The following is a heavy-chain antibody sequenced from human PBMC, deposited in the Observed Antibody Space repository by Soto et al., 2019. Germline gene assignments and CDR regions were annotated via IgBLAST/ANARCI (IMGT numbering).Heavy chain of an antibody. V-gene: IGHV4-31*03. Sequence: TLSLTCTVSGGSINSCGYYWSWIRQHPGKGLEWIGYIYYSGSTYYNPSLKSRVTISIDTSKNQFSLKLSSVTAADTAVYYCARAQTIFGIITVFDYWGQGTLVTVSS. J-gene: IGHJ4*02. D-gene: IGHD3-3*01. CDR2: IYYSGST. CDR1: GGSINSCGYY. CDR3: ARAQTIFGIITVFDY.